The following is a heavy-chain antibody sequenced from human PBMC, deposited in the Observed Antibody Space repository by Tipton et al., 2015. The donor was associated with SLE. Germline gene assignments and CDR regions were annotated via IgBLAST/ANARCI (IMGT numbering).Heavy chain of an antibody. CDR1: GVSINSFY. CDR3: ARTTEYFDP. Sequence: TLSLTCTVSGVSINSFYWSWIRQPPGKGLGWIGYIYYSGRNNYNPSLKTPVTMSVDTSKSQFSLKLTSVTAADTAVYYCARTTEYFDPWGQGTLVTVSS. J-gene: IGHJ5*02. V-gene: IGHV4-59*08. CDR2: IYYSGRN. D-gene: IGHD1-1*01.